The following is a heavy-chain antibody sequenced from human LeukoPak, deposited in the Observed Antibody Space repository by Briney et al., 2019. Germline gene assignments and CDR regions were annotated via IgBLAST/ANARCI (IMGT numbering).Heavy chain of an antibody. CDR3: ARGRNYYDSSRYYYEGDALDI. D-gene: IGHD3-22*01. V-gene: IGHV1-46*01. J-gene: IGHJ3*02. CDR1: GYIFTSYY. CDR2: INPSGGSI. Sequence: GASVKVSCKASGYIFTSYYMYWVRQAPGQGLEWMGIINPSGGSIRYAQKFQGRVTMTRDTSTSTVYMELSSLRSEDTAVYYCARGRNYYDSSRYYYEGDALDIWGQGTMVTVSS.